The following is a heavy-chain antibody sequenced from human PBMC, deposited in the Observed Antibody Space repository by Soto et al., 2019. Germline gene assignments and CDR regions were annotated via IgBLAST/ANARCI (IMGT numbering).Heavy chain of an antibody. J-gene: IGHJ4*02. V-gene: IGHV3-23*01. CDR3: AKVPPGYCGADSCYLDY. CDR1: GFTFSSYA. CDR2: ISSGAGST. Sequence: EVRLLESGGGLVQPGGSLGLSCAASGFTFSSYAMSWVRQAPGKGLEWVSTISSGAGSTYYADSVKGRFTISKDNSKNTLYLRMHSLRAEAAAIYYCAKVPPGYCGADSCYLDYWGQGTLVTVSS. D-gene: IGHD2-15*01.